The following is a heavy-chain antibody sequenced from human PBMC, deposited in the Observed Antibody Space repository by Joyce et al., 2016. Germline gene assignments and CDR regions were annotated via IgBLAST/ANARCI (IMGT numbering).Heavy chain of an antibody. D-gene: IGHD5-12*01. V-gene: IGHV4-31*03. Sequence: QVQLQESGPGLVKPSQTLSLTCTVSGGSISSGSYFWSWIRQHPGKGLEWIGYNDYTVTTDYNPSLKSRLTKSVDTSKNQFSLKLSSVTAADTAVYYCARFYSGYDYRWFDPWGQGTLVTVSS. CDR2: NDYTVTT. CDR1: GGSISSGSYF. J-gene: IGHJ5*02. CDR3: ARFYSGYDYRWFDP.